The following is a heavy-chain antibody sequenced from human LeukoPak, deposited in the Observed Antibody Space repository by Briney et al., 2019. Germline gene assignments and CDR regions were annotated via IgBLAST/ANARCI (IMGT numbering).Heavy chain of an antibody. D-gene: IGHD2-2*01. CDR3: ARDSSTYAGPPDY. CDR1: GFTFSSYS. Sequence: GSLRLSCAASGFTFSSYSMNWVRQAPGKGLEWVSYIGAAGSTIYCADSVKGRFTISRDNAKNSLFLQMNSLRAEDTAVYYCARDSSTYAGPPDYWGQGTLVTVSS. V-gene: IGHV3-48*01. J-gene: IGHJ4*02. CDR2: IGAAGSTI.